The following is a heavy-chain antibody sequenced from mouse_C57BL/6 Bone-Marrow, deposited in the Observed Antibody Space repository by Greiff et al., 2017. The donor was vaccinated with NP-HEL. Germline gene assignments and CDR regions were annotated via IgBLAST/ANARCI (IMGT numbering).Heavy chain of an antibody. CDR3: TGLFWFAY. V-gene: IGHV6-3*01. CDR1: GFTFSNYW. J-gene: IGHJ3*01. CDR2: IRLKSDNYAT. Sequence: EVKLMESGGGLVQPGGSMKLSCVASGFTFSNYWMNWDRQSPEKGLEWVAQIRLKSDNYATHYAESVKGRFTISRDDSKSSVYLQMNNLRAEDTGIYYCTGLFWFAYWGQGTLVTVSA.